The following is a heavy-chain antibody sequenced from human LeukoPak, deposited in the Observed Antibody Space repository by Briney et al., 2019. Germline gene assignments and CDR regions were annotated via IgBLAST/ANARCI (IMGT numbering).Heavy chain of an antibody. CDR2: IDWDDDK. CDR3: ARLYGDFYFDY. V-gene: IGHV2-70*04. J-gene: IGHJ4*02. D-gene: IGHD4-17*01. CDR1: GFSLTTSGIR. Sequence: SGPALVNPTQTLTLTCTFSGFSLTTSGIRVSWIRQPPGKALEWLAHIDWDDDKFYSTSLKTRLTLSKDTSKNQVVPTMTNMDPVDTATYYCARLYGDFYFDYWGQGTLVTVSS.